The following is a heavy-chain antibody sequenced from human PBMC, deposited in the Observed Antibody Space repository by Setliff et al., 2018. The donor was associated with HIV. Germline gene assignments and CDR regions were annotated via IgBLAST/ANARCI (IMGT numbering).Heavy chain of an antibody. Sequence: ASVKVSCKASGYTFTSYAMHWVRQAPGQRLEWMGWINAGNGNTKYSQEFQGRFTISRDNAKNSLYLQMNSLRAEDTAVYYCARESVNYYDSSGSFDYWGQGTLVTVS. CDR1: GYTFTSYA. D-gene: IGHD3-22*01. J-gene: IGHJ4*02. V-gene: IGHV1-3*03. CDR2: INAGNGNT. CDR3: ARESVNYYDSSGSFDY.